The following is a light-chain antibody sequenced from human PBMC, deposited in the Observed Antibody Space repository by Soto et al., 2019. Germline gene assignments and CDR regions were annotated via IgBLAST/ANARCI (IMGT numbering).Light chain of an antibody. CDR3: QQYGSSPWT. Sequence: VLPHSPGTLSLSPGERATLSCRASQSVSSSYLAWYQQKPGQAPRLLIYGASSRATGIPDRFSGSGSGTDFTLTISRLEPEDFAVYYCQQYGSSPWTFGQGTKVDIK. V-gene: IGKV3-20*01. CDR2: GAS. CDR1: QSVSSSY. J-gene: IGKJ1*01.